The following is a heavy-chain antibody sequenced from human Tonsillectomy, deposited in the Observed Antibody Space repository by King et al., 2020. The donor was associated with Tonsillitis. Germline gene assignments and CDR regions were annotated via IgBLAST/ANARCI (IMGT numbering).Heavy chain of an antibody. V-gene: IGHV3-48*01. Sequence: VQLVESGGGLVQPGGSLRLSCTASGFTFSSYSMNWVRQTPGKGLEWVSYISASGTTIYYGDSVKGRFTISRDNDNKSLYLQMNSLRVEDTAIYYCGKDLWGWLLDYWGQGTLVTVSS. D-gene: IGHD2-15*01. CDR1: GFTFSSYS. CDR2: ISASGTTI. CDR3: GKDLWGWLLDY. J-gene: IGHJ4*02.